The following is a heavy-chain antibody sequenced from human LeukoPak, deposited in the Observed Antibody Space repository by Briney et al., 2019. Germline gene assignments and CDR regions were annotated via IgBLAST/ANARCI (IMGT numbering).Heavy chain of an antibody. CDR1: GGTFSSYA. J-gene: IGHJ4*02. CDR3: ASANGYSGYDPLPYFDY. D-gene: IGHD5-12*01. Sequence: GASVKVSCKTSGGTFSSYAISWVRQAPGQGLEWMGRIIPIFGTANYPQKFQGRVTITTDESTSTASMELSSLRSEDTAVYYCASANGYSGYDPLPYFDYWGQGTLVTVSS. CDR2: IIPIFGTA. V-gene: IGHV1-69*05.